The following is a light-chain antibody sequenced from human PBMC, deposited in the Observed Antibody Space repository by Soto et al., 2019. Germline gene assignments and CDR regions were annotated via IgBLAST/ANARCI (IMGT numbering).Light chain of an antibody. CDR3: ATWDDSLNGWV. CDR1: SSNIGSNP. J-gene: IGLJ3*02. Sequence: QSVLTQPPSASGTPGQRITISCSGTSSNIGSNPINWYHQLPGTAPKLLIYSTNQRPSGVPDRFSGSKSGTSASLAISGLETEDEAEYYCATWDDSLNGWVFGGGTKLTVL. CDR2: STN. V-gene: IGLV1-44*01.